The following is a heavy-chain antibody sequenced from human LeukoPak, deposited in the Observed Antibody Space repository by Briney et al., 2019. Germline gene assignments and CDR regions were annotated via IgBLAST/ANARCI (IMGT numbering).Heavy chain of an antibody. D-gene: IGHD1-26*01. CDR2: ISGSGGST. J-gene: IGHJ5*02. V-gene: IGHV3-23*01. Sequence: PSGGSLRLSCAASGFTFSSYAMSWVRQAPGRGLEWVSAISGSGGSTYYADSVKGRFTISRDNSKNTLYLQMNSLRAEDTAVYYCAKEVGATTLGWFDPWGQGTLVTISS. CDR3: AKEVGATTLGWFDP. CDR1: GFTFSSYA.